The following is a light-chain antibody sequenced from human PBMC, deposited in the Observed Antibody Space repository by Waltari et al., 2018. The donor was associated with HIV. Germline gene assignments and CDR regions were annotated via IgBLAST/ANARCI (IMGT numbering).Light chain of an antibody. CDR1: STDVGLYNY. J-gene: IGLJ1*01. CDR3: SSYTGSSTLYV. Sequence: QSALTHPASVSGSPGQSITISCPGTSTDVGLYNYVSWYQQPPGKAHKLMIYEVSNRPSGVSNRFSGSKSGNTASLTISGLQAEDEADYYCSSYTGSSTLYVFGTGTKVTVL. CDR2: EVS. V-gene: IGLV2-14*01.